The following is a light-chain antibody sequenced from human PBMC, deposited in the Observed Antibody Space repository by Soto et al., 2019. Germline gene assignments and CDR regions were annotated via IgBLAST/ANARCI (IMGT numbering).Light chain of an antibody. J-gene: IGKJ1*01. V-gene: IGKV1-5*03. CDR1: QSISNW. CDR2: KAS. CDR3: QQYNSYRA. Sequence: IKLTQSPSTLSAYVGDTVTLTCRASQSISNWLAWHQQKPGKAPKLLIYKASNLESGVPSRFSGSGSGTEFTLTISSLQPDDFATYYCQQYNSYRAFGQGTKVDIK.